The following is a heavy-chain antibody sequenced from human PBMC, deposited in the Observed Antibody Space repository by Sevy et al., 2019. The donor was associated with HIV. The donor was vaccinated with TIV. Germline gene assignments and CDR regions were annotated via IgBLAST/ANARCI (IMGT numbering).Heavy chain of an antibody. CDR3: VRDDTYAFDF. CDR1: GFTFSYFS. Sequence: GGSLRLSCAASGFTFSYFSINWVRQAPGKGLEWIAYIAGTTSHIYYSGSVKGRVTISRDNAKNSVYLQMSSLRAEDTAIYYCVRDDTYAFDFWGQGALVTVSS. D-gene: IGHD2-8*01. CDR2: IAGTTSHI. V-gene: IGHV3-48*01. J-gene: IGHJ4*02.